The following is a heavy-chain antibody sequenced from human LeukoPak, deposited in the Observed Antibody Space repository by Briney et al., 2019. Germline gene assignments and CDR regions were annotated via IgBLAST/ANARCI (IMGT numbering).Heavy chain of an antibody. CDR1: GGSISSSSYY. J-gene: IGHJ4*02. CDR2: IYYSGST. D-gene: IGHD3-9*01. V-gene: IGHV4-39*06. Sequence: SETLSLTCTVSGGSISSSSYYWGWIRQPPGTGLEWIGSIYYSGSTYYNPSLKSRVTISVDTSKNQFPLKLSSVTAADTAVYYCARDYRSPPSPLRYFDWLRWHGPFDYWGQGTLVTVSS. CDR3: ARDYRSPPSPLRYFDWLRWHGPFDY.